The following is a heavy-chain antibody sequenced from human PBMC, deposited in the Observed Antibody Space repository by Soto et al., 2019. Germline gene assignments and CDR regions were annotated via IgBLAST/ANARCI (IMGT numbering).Heavy chain of an antibody. CDR3: ARAGPSGYSGYDFLNFAY. D-gene: IGHD5-12*01. Sequence: ASVKVSCKDSGGTFSSYAISWVRQAPGQGLEWMGGIIPIFGTANYAQKFQGRVTITADESTSTAYMELSSLRSEDTAVYYCARAGPSGYSGYDFLNFAYWGQGTLVTVSS. CDR1: GGTFSSYA. CDR2: IIPIFGTA. J-gene: IGHJ4*02. V-gene: IGHV1-69*13.